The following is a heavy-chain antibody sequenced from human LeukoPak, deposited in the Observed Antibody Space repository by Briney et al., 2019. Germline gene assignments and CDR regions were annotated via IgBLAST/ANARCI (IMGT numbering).Heavy chain of an antibody. V-gene: IGHV1-2*02. CDR2: INPNSGGT. Sequence: ASVKVSCKASGYTFTGYYMHWVRQAPGQGLEWMGWINPNSGGTNYAQKFQGRVTMTRDTSISTAYMELSRLRSDDTAVYYCARVGPGTTGTSYYYYGMDVWGQGTTVTVSS. D-gene: IGHD1-1*01. CDR3: ARVGPGTTGTSYYYYGMDV. J-gene: IGHJ6*02. CDR1: GYTFTGYY.